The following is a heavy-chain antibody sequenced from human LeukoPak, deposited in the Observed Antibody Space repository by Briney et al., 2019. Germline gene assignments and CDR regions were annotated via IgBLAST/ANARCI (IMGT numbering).Heavy chain of an antibody. CDR1: GYTFTSYA. CDR3: VRYDFWSGYPGSWFDP. CDR2: MNPNNGNT. V-gene: IGHV1-8*01. J-gene: IGHJ5*02. D-gene: IGHD3-3*01. Sequence: ASVKVSCKASGYTFTSYAINWVRQATGQGLEWMGWMNPNNGNTGYAQKFQGRVTMTRDTSISTAYMELSSLRSEDTAVYYCVRYDFWSGYPGSWFDPWGQGTLVTVAS.